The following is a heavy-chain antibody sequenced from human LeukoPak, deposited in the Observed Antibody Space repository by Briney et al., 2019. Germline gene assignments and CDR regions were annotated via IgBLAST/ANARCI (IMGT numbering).Heavy chain of an antibody. J-gene: IGHJ5*02. CDR2: INPNSSGT. CDR1: GYTFTGYY. V-gene: IGHV1-2*02. CDR3: ARARYSSGWYP. Sequence: GASVKVSCKASGYTFTGYYMHWVRQAPGQGLEWMGWINPNSSGTNYAQKFQGRGTMTRDTSSSTAYMELSRLRSDETAVYYCARARYSSGWYPWGKGTLVTVSS. D-gene: IGHD6-19*01.